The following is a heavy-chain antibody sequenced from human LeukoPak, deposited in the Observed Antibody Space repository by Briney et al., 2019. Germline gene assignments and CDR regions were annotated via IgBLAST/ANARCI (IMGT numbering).Heavy chain of an antibody. CDR3: ARGRVLLWFGKHHHRGDFQH. CDR2: INHSGST. J-gene: IGHJ1*01. CDR1: GGSFGGYY. V-gene: IGHV4-34*01. D-gene: IGHD3-10*01. Sequence: PSETLSLTCTVYGGSFGGYYWSWIRQPPGKGLEWIGEINHSGSTNYNPSLKSRVTISVDTSKNQFSLKLSSVTAADTAVYYCARGRVLLWFGKHHHRGDFQHWGQGTLVTVSS.